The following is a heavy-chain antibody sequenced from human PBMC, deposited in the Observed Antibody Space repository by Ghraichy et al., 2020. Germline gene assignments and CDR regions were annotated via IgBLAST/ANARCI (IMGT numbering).Heavy chain of an antibody. CDR2: IYYSGST. CDR1: GGSISSYY. J-gene: IGHJ6*03. D-gene: IGHD6-19*01. CDR3: ARGYSSGWGKANYYYYYMDV. V-gene: IGHV4-59*01. Sequence: SETLSLTCTVSGGSISSYYWSWIRQPPGKGLEWIGYIYYSGSTNYNPSLKSRVTISVDTSKNQFSLKLSSVTAADTAVYYCARGYSSGWGKANYYYYYMDVGGKGTTVTVSS.